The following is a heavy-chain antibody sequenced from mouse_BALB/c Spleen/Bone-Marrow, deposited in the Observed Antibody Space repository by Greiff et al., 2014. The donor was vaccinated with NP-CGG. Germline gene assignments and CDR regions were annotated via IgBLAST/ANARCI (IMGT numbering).Heavy chain of an antibody. CDR2: INPSTGYT. J-gene: IGHJ1*01. Sequence: VQLQQSGAELAKPGASVKMSCKASGYTFTSYWMHWVKQGPGQGLEWIGYINPSTGYTEYNQKFKDKATLTADKSSSTAYMQLSSLTSEDSAVYYCAREYYGSSGYFDVWGAGTTVTVSS. CDR3: AREYYGSSGYFDV. V-gene: IGHV1-7*01. CDR1: GYTFTSYW. D-gene: IGHD1-1*01.